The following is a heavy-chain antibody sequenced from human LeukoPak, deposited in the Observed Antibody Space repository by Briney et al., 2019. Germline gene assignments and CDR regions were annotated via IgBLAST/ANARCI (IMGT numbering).Heavy chain of an antibody. Sequence: SETLSLTCTVSGDSISSSYWSWIRQPPGKGLEWIGYIYFTGITNYNPSLRSRVTMSLDTSKNQFSLKLNSVTAADTAVYYCARSSGAFDYWGQGALVTVSS. CDR1: GDSISSSY. V-gene: IGHV4-59*01. CDR2: IYFTGIT. J-gene: IGHJ4*02. CDR3: ARSSGAFDY.